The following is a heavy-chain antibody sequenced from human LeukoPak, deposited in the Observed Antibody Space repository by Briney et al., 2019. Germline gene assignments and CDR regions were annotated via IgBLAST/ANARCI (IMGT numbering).Heavy chain of an antibody. V-gene: IGHV3-30-3*01. J-gene: IGHJ4*02. Sequence: GGSLRLSCAASGFTFSSYAMHWVRQAPGKGLEWVAVISYDGSNKYYADSVKGRFTISRDNSKNTLYLQMNSLRAEDTAVYYCARGTYYYDSSGYYLFDYWGQGTLVTVSS. CDR2: ISYDGSNK. D-gene: IGHD3-22*01. CDR3: ARGTYYYDSSGYYLFDY. CDR1: GFTFSSYA.